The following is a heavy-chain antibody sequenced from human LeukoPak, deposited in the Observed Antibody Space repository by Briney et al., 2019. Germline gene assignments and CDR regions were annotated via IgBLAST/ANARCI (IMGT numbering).Heavy chain of an antibody. D-gene: IGHD3-9*01. V-gene: IGHV1-8*01. Sequence: ASVKVSCKASVYTFTSYDINWVRQATGQGLEWMGWMNPNRGNTGYAQKFQGRVTMTRNTSISTAYMELSSLRSEDTAAYYCARVRTYYAILPGYYTYNWFDPWGQGTLVTVSS. J-gene: IGHJ5*02. CDR3: ARVRTYYAILPGYYTYNWFDP. CDR1: VYTFTSYD. CDR2: MNPNRGNT.